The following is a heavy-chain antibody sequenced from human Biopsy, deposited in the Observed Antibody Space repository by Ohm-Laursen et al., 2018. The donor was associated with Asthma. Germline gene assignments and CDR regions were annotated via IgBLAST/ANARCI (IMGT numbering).Heavy chain of an antibody. V-gene: IGHV3-21*01. CDR1: GFRFTDYG. Sequence: SLRLSCSASGFRFTDYGMHWVRQAPGKGLEWVSSTSSLSRYKYYSDSLRGRVTISRDNAKSSLHLQMSSLRAEDTAVYFCARDFTIGSGSPFHLWGPGTLVTVSS. CDR2: TSSLSRYK. CDR3: ARDFTIGSGSPFHL. D-gene: IGHD3-10*01. J-gene: IGHJ5*02.